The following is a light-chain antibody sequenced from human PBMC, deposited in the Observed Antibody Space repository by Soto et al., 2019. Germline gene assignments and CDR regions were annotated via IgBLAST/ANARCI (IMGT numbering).Light chain of an antibody. J-gene: IGLJ1*01. Sequence: QAVVTQEPSLTVSPGGTVTLTCGSSTGAVTSGHYPYWFQQKPGQAPRTLIYETSNKHSWTPARFSGSLLGGKAALTLSGAQPEDEAEYYCAAWDDSLSGYVFGTGTKLTVL. CDR2: ETS. V-gene: IGLV7-46*01. CDR3: AAWDDSLSGYV. CDR1: TGAVTSGHY.